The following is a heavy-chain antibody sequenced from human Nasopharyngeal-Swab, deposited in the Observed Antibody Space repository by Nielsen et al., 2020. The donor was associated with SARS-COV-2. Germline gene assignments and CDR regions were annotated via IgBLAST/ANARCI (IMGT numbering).Heavy chain of an antibody. CDR3: AKTVHYGSGSYYNSLHNWFDP. Sequence: SVTVTCKVTGYTHTELPLHWLRQAGSKRLAWMGGFDPEDGETNYAQKFQGRVTMTEETSTDTAYMELNSLRSEDTAVYYCAKTVHYGSGSYYNSLHNWFDPWGQGTLVTVSS. CDR2: FDPEDGET. D-gene: IGHD3-10*01. J-gene: IGHJ5*02. V-gene: IGHV1-24*01. CDR1: GYTHTELP.